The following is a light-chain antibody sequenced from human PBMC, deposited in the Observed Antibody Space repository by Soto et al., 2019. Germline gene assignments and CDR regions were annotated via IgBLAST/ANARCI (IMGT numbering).Light chain of an antibody. V-gene: IGLV2-8*01. J-gene: IGLJ1*01. CDR1: SSDVGGYNY. Sequence: QSALTPPPSASGSPGQSVPISCTGTSSDVGGYNYVSWYQQHPGKAPKLMIYEVSKRPSGVPDRFSGSKSGNTASLTVSGLQAEDEADYYCSSYAGSNNLGVFGTGTKVTVL. CDR3: SSYAGSNNLGV. CDR2: EVS.